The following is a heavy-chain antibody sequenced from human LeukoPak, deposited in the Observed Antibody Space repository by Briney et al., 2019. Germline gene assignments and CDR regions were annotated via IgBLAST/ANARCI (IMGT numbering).Heavy chain of an antibody. CDR3: ARDSVDTAMVYVSRFDP. V-gene: IGHV1-69*13. Sequence: SVKVSCKASGGTFSSYAISWVRQAPGQGLEWMGGIIPIFGTANYAQKFQGRVTITADESTSTAYMELSSLRSEDTAVYYCARDSVDTAMVYVSRFDPWGQGTLVTVSS. D-gene: IGHD5-18*01. CDR2: IIPIFGTA. J-gene: IGHJ5*02. CDR1: GGTFSSYA.